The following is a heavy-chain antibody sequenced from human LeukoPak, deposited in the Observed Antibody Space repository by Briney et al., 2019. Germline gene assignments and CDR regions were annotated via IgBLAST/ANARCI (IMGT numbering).Heavy chain of an antibody. Sequence: SETLSLTCTVSGGSISSSSYYWGWIRQPPGKGLEWIGSIYHSGSTYYNPSLKSRVTISVDTSKNQFSLKLSSVTAADTAVYYCARDAGYCSGGSCYSFWYFDLWGRGTLVTVSS. CDR3: ARDAGYCSGGSCYSFWYFDL. CDR1: GGSISSSSYY. J-gene: IGHJ2*01. CDR2: IYHSGST. V-gene: IGHV4-39*07. D-gene: IGHD2-15*01.